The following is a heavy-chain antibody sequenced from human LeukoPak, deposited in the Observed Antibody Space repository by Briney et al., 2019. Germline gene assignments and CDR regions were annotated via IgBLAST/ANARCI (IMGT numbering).Heavy chain of an antibody. D-gene: IGHD3-3*01. Sequence: GGSLRLSCAVSGFTFSSYSMNWVRQAPGKGLEWVSYISSSGSTIYYADSVKGRFTISRDNAKNSLYLQMNSLRAEDTAVYYCARDSLYDFWSGYYYYMDVWGKGTTVTVSS. CDR2: ISSSGSTI. J-gene: IGHJ6*03. V-gene: IGHV3-48*04. CDR3: ARDSLYDFWSGYYYYMDV. CDR1: GFTFSSYS.